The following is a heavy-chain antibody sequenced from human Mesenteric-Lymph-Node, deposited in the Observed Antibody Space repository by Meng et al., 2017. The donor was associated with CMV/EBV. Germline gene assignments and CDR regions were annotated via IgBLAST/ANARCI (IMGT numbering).Heavy chain of an antibody. D-gene: IGHD1-1*01. V-gene: IGHV1-2*06. CDR1: GYSFTGYS. CDR3: GRGQQTFDP. CDR2: ISPNTGDT. Sequence: QVQLVQSGAEVKKPGASVKVSCKASGYSFTGYSIHWVRQAPGQGLEWMGRISPNTGDTIYEENFQGRATMTRDTSINTAYMELSSLTSDDTAVYYCGRGQQTFDPWGQGTLVTVSS. J-gene: IGHJ5*02.